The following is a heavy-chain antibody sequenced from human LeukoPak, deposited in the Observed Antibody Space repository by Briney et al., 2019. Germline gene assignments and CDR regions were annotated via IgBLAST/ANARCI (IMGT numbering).Heavy chain of an antibody. Sequence: GGSVRLSCAASGFSFSSYSMNWVRRAPGKGLEWLSSITSRGSYKHSGDSVGGRITISRDNAKNSLFLQLSSLRTDDTAVYYCARGARPYYDNSDYFDYWGQGILVTVSS. CDR2: ITSRGSYK. J-gene: IGHJ4*02. V-gene: IGHV3-21*01. CDR3: ARGARPYYDNSDYFDY. CDR1: GFSFSSYS. D-gene: IGHD3-22*01.